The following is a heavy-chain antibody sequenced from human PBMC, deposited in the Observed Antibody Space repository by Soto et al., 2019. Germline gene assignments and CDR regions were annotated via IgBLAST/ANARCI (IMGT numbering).Heavy chain of an antibody. CDR2: IYYSGST. CDR3: AKSVDPGNAFDI. V-gene: IGHV4-59*01. D-gene: IGHD5-12*01. Sequence: QVQLQESGPGLVKPSETLSLTCTVSGGSISSYYWSWIRQPPGKGLEWIGYIYYSGSTNYNPSLKSRVIISVDTSKNQFSLKLSSVTAADTAVYYCAKSVDPGNAFDIWGQGTMVTVSS. J-gene: IGHJ3*02. CDR1: GGSISSYY.